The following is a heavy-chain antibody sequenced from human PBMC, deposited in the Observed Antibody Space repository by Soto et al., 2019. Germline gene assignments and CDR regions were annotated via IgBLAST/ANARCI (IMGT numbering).Heavy chain of an antibody. CDR3: ARVARDSSDAFDI. D-gene: IGHD3-22*01. J-gene: IGHJ3*02. V-gene: IGHV4-30-4*01. CDR1: CGSISSGDYY. Sequence: SETLSLTCTVSCGSISSGDYYWSWIRQPPGKGLEWIGYIYYSGSAHYNPSLKSRVTISVDMSKNQFSLKLSSVTAADTAVYYCARVARDSSDAFDIWGQGTMVTVSS. CDR2: IYYSGSA.